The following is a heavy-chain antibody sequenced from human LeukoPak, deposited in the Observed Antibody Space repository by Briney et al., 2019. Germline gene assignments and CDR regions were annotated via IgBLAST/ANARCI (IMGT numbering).Heavy chain of an antibody. CDR1: GYSISSGYY. CDR2: IYHSGST. Sequence: SETLSLTCTVSGYSISSGYYWGWIGKPPGKGLEWIGSIYHSGSTYYNPSLKSRVTIPVDTSKNQFSLKLSSVTAADTAVYYCAREVGWSSQHYFDYWGQGTLVTVSS. D-gene: IGHD1-26*01. V-gene: IGHV4-38-2*02. CDR3: AREVGWSSQHYFDY. J-gene: IGHJ4*02.